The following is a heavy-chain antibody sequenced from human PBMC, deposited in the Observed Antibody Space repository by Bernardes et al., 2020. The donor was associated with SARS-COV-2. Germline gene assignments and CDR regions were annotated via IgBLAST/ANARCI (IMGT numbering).Heavy chain of an antibody. V-gene: IGHV3-48*03. D-gene: IGHD5-18*01. Sequence: VGSLILSCAASGFTFSGYEMNWVRQAPGQGLEWLSYISSSGSTIYYADSVKGRFPISRDNAKNSVFLQMNSLRAEDTAIYYCARNSYGALFDFWGQGILVTVSS. CDR2: ISSSGSTI. CDR1: GFTFSGYE. CDR3: ARNSYGALFDF. J-gene: IGHJ4*02.